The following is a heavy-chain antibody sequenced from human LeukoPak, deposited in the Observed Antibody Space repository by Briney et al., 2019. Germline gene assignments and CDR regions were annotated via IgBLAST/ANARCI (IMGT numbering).Heavy chain of an antibody. CDR1: GFTFSRYG. J-gene: IGHJ4*02. CDR2: IWYDGSNE. D-gene: IGHD2-15*01. Sequence: GGSLRLSCTASGFTFSRYGIHWVRQGPGKGLEWAATIWYDGSNEYYAASVKGRFTISRDNSKNTLFLQMNTLRADDTAVYYCAREQTSSSPAPLGYWGQGTLVTVSS. V-gene: IGHV3-33*01. CDR3: AREQTSSSPAPLGY.